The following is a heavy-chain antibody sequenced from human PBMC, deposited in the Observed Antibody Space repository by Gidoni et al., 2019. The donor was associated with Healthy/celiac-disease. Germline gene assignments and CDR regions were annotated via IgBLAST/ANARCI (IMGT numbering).Heavy chain of an antibody. CDR1: GVSISSSSYY. Sequence: QLQLQESGPGLVKPSETLSLTCTVSGVSISSSSYYWGWIRQPPGKGLEWIGSIYYSGRTYYNPSLKSRVTISVDTSKNQFSLKLSSVTAADTAVYYCARLNVDTAMSLWGQGTMVTVSS. CDR2: IYYSGRT. J-gene: IGHJ3*01. D-gene: IGHD5-18*01. CDR3: ARLNVDTAMSL. V-gene: IGHV4-39*01.